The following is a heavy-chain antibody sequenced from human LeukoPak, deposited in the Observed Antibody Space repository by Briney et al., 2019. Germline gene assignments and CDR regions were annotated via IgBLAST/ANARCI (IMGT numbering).Heavy chain of an antibody. CDR3: ARDALYCSSTSCYTSVGYWFDP. J-gene: IGHJ5*02. V-gene: IGHV3-33*01. CDR2: IWYDGSNK. Sequence: GGSLRLSCAASGFTFSSYGMHWVRQAPGKGLEWVAVIWYDGSNKYYADSVKGRFTISRDNSKNTLYLQMNSLRAEDTAVYYCARDALYCSSTSCYTSVGYWFDPWGQGTLVTVSS. D-gene: IGHD2-2*02. CDR1: GFTFSSYG.